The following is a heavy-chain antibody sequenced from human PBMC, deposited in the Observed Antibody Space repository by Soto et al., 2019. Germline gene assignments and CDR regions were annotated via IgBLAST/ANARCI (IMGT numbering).Heavy chain of an antibody. Sequence: QVQLVQSGAEVKRPGDSVTVSCKTSGYIFTSYWIHWVRQAPGQGLERMGLINPSGGSTTYAQKFQGRVNMTRDTPTSTVNRELRSLKSADTAVYHCARVEGYSADDRDWGQGTLVTVSS. CDR1: GYIFTSYW. V-gene: IGHV1-46*01. D-gene: IGHD5-12*01. J-gene: IGHJ4*02. CDR2: INPSGGST. CDR3: ARVEGYSADDRD.